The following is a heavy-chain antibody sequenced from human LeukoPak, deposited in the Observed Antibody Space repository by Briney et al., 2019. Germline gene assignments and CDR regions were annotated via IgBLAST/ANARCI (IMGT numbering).Heavy chain of an antibody. J-gene: IGHJ3*02. CDR3: ARDSTYSGSDHDAFDI. CDR1: GGSISSGGYS. V-gene: IGHV4-61*08. Sequence: PSETLSLTCAVSGGSISSGGYSWSWIRQPPGKGLEWIGNIYYSGSTNYNPSLKSRVTISVDTSKNQFSLKLSSMTAADTAVYYCARDSTYSGSDHDAFDIWGQGTMVTVSS. CDR2: IYYSGST. D-gene: IGHD1-26*01.